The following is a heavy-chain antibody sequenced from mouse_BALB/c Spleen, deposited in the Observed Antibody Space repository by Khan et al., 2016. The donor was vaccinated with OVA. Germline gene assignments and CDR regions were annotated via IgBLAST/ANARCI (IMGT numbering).Heavy chain of an antibody. CDR1: GYTFTSYW. CDR2: IFPGTGTT. CDR3: ARGYFGNYEFVY. J-gene: IGHJ3*01. D-gene: IGHD2-1*01. Sequence: QVRLQQSGAELVKPGASVKLSCKTSGYTFTSYWIQWVKQRPGQGLGWIGQIFPGTGTTYYNENLKGKATLNVDKSSSTAYMQVSSLTSEDSAVDFCARGYFGNYEFVYWGQGTLVTVSP. V-gene: IGHV1S132*01.